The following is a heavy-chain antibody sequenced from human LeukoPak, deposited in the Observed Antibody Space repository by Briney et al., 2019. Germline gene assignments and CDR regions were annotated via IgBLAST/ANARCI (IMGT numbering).Heavy chain of an antibody. J-gene: IGHJ3*02. CDR2: TSPSGGAI. Sequence: GGSLRLSCAASGFTFSDYYMSWIRQAPETGLEWLSYTSPSGGAIYYTDSVKGRFTMSRDNAQNALYLEMNSLRAEDTAVYYCAREKKTEWTTGAFDMWGQGTMVIVSS. D-gene: IGHD3-3*01. CDR3: AREKKTEWTTGAFDM. V-gene: IGHV3-11*01. CDR1: GFTFSDYY.